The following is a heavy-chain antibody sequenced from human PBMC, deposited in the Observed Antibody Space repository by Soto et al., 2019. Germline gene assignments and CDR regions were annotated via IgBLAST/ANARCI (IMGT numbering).Heavy chain of an antibody. V-gene: IGHV3-21*01. CDR3: ARDYYGSGSYYRNYFDY. D-gene: IGHD3-10*01. Sequence: GGSLRLSCAASGFTFSSYSMNWVRQAPGKGLEWVPSISSSSSYIYYADSVKGRFTISRDNAKNSLYLQMNSLRAEDTAVYYCARDYYGSGSYYRNYFDYWGQGTLVTVSS. CDR2: ISSSSSYI. J-gene: IGHJ4*02. CDR1: GFTFSSYS.